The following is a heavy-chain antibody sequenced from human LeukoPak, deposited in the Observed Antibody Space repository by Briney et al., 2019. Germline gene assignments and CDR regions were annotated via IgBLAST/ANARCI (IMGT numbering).Heavy chain of an antibody. CDR2: IYTSGST. CDR1: GGSISSYC. CDR3: ARGPASVRGVHFDY. D-gene: IGHD3-10*01. V-gene: IGHV4-4*07. J-gene: IGHJ4*02. Sequence: PSETLSLTCTVSGGSISSYCWSWIRQPAGKGLEWIGRIYTSGSTNYNPSLKSRVTMSVDTSKNQFSLKLSSVTAADTAVYYCARGPASVRGVHFDYWGQGTLVTVSS.